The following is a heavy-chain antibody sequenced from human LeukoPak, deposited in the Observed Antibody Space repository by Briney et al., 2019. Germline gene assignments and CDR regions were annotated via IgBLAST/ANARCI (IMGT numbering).Heavy chain of an antibody. V-gene: IGHV3-74*01. CDR2: INSDGSST. CDR3: ARDDNGSGRSPYYYYGMDV. D-gene: IGHD3-10*01. CDR1: GFTFSSYW. Sequence: TGGSLRLSCAASGFTFSSYWMHWVRQAPGKGLVWVSRINSDGSSTSYADSVKGRFTISRDNAKNTLYLQMNSLRAEDTAVYYCARDDNGSGRSPYYYYGMDVWGQGTTVTVSS. J-gene: IGHJ6*02.